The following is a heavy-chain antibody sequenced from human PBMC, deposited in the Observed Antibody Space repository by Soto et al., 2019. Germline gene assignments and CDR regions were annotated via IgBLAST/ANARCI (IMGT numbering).Heavy chain of an antibody. CDR1: GASISSSYW. CDR2: IHHSTGA. CDR3: ARNDAYDKDV. D-gene: IGHD3-22*01. J-gene: IGHJ6*02. Sequence: QVQMQESGPGLVNPSGPLSLTCAVSGASISSSYWWSWVRQPPGKGLEWIGEIHHSTGANYNPSLRSRVIISVDTSKNQLFLRVTSVTVADTAVYFCARNDAYDKDVWGQGTTVTVSS. V-gene: IGHV4-4*02.